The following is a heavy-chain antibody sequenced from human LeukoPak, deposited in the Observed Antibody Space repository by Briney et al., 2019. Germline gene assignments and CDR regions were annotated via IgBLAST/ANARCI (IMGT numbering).Heavy chain of an antibody. V-gene: IGHV1-46*01. CDR3: ARDRIVGATLAY. J-gene: IGHJ4*02. CDR2: INPSGGST. Sequence: ASVKVSCKASGYTFTNYYMHWVRQAPGQGLEWVGIINPSGGSTNYALKFQGRVTMTRDTSTSTVYMELSSLRSDDTAVYYCARDRIVGATLAYWGQGTLVTVSS. D-gene: IGHD1-26*01. CDR1: GYTFTNYY.